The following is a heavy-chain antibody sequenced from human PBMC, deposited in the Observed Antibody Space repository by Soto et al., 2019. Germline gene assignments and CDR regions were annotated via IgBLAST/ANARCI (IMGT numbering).Heavy chain of an antibody. V-gene: IGHV1-46*01. CDR3: AINEYGDPGVFDY. J-gene: IGHJ4*02. Sequence: QVQLVQSGAEVKKPGASVKVSCKASGYTFTSYYMHWVRQAPGQGLEWMGIINPSGGSTSYAQKFQGRVTMTRDTATSTVYMELSSLRSEDTAVYYCAINEYGDPGVFDYWGQGTLVTVSS. CDR2: INPSGGST. CDR1: GYTFTSYY. D-gene: IGHD4-17*01.